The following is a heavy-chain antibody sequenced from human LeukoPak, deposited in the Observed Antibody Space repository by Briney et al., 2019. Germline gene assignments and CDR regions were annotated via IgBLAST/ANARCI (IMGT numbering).Heavy chain of an antibody. CDR2: ISWNSGSI. Sequence: GGSLRLSCAASGFTFDDYAMHWVWQAPGKGLEWVSGISWNSGSIGYADSVKGRFTISRDNAKNSLYLQMNSLRAEDTALYYCAKGHYYYDSSGYYNYFDYWGQGTLVTVSS. J-gene: IGHJ4*02. CDR3: AKGHYYYDSSGYYNYFDY. CDR1: GFTFDDYA. D-gene: IGHD3-22*01. V-gene: IGHV3-9*01.